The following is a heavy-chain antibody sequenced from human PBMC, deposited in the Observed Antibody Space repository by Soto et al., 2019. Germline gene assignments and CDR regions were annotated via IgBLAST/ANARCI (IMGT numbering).Heavy chain of an antibody. CDR2: ISGSGGST. CDR1: GFTFSSYA. V-gene: IGHV3-23*01. CDR3: AKDRVPMAVYYYYGMDV. Sequence: HPGGSLRLSCAASGFTFSSYAMSWVRQAPGKGLEWVSAISGSGGSTYYADSVKGRFTISRDNSKNTLYLQMNSLRAEDTAVYYCAKDRVPMAVYYYYGMDVWGQGTTVTVSS. D-gene: IGHD3-10*01. J-gene: IGHJ6*02.